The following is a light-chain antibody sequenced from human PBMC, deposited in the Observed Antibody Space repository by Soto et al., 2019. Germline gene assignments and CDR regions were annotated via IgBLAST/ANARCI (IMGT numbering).Light chain of an antibody. CDR1: SGHSSYA. CDR2: LNNDGSH. V-gene: IGLV4-69*01. J-gene: IGLJ2*01. CDR3: QTWGTGFQV. Sequence: VLTQPPSASASLGASVKLTCTLSSGHSSYAIAWHQKQPEKGPRYSMDLNNDGSHTKGDGIPDRFSGSSSGAERYLIISSLQSEDEADYYCQTWGTGFQVFGGGTKLPVL.